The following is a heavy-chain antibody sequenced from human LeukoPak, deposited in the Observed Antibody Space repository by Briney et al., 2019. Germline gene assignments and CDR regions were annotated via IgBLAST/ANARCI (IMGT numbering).Heavy chain of an antibody. CDR2: ISSSSSTI. J-gene: IGHJ4*02. V-gene: IGHV3-48*04. CDR1: GLTFSSYS. Sequence: PGGSLRLSCAASGLTFSSYSMNWVRQAPGKGLEWVSYISSSSSTIYYADSVKRRFTISRDNAKNSLYLQMNSLRAEDTAVYYCARMNRSYYDILTGSSYWGQGTLVTVSS. CDR3: ARMNRSYYDILTGSSY. D-gene: IGHD3-9*01.